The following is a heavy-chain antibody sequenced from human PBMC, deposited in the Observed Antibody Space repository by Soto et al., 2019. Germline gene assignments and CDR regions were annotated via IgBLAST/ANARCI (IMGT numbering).Heavy chain of an antibody. Sequence: PGGSLRLSCTASGFTFSSYAMHWVRQAPGRGLEWVSSISSSGTYIYYPDSLRGRFTISRDNAKNSLYLQMNSLRVEDTAVYYCARTAIVADTEVSDYWGQGTLVTVSS. D-gene: IGHD6-19*01. CDR2: ISSSGTYI. CDR3: ARTAIVADTEVSDY. J-gene: IGHJ4*02. CDR1: GFTFSSYA. V-gene: IGHV3-21*01.